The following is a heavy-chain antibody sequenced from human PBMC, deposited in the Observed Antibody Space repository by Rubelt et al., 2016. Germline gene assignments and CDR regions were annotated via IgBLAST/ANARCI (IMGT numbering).Heavy chain of an antibody. V-gene: IGHV3-66*01. J-gene: IGHJ4*02. CDR2: IYSGGST. D-gene: IGHD2-15*01. Sequence: APGKGLEWVSVIYSGGSTYYADSVKGRFTISRDNSKNTLYLQTNSLRAEDTAVYYCARDHCSGGSCYLDWGQGTLVTVSS. CDR3: ARDHCSGGSCYLD.